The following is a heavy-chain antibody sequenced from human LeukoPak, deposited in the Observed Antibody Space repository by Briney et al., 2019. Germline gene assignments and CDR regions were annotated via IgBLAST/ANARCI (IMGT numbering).Heavy chain of an antibody. CDR2: ISGYSGNT. J-gene: IGHJ6*02. CDR3: ARGGVVADWGYYLYYGMDV. Sequence: GASVKVSCKASGYSFTSHGISWVRQAPGEGLEWMGWISGYSGNTKYVQKFQGWVTMTRDTSISTAYLELSSLKSDDTAVYYCARGGVVADWGYYLYYGMDVWGQGTTVTVSS. V-gene: IGHV1-18*01. CDR1: GYSFTSHG. D-gene: IGHD2-15*01.